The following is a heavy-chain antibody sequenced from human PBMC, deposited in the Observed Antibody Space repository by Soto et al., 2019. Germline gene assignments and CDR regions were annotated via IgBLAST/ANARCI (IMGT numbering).Heavy chain of an antibody. J-gene: IGHJ2*01. CDR3: ARGRDYGAEIRRWYFDL. D-gene: IGHD4-17*01. Sequence: ASVKVSCKASGYTFTSYDIHWVRQATGQGLEWMGWMNPNSANTGYAQKYQGRVTMTRNTSISTAFMELSSLKSEDTALYYCARGRDYGAEIRRWYFDLWGRGTLVTVSS. V-gene: IGHV1-8*01. CDR2: MNPNSANT. CDR1: GYTFTSYD.